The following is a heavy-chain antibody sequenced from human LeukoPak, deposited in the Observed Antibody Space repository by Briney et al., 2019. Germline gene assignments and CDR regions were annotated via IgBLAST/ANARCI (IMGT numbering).Heavy chain of an antibody. CDR3: ARYSSSWYTWFDH. CDR2: MNPNSGNT. V-gene: IGHV1-8*01. J-gene: IGHJ5*02. D-gene: IGHD6-13*01. Sequence: ASXRVSCKASGYTFTSYDINWVRQATGQGLEWMGWMNPNSGNTGYAQKFQGRVTMTTTTSITTPYMELSSLRSEDTAVYYCARYSSSWYTWFDHWGQGTLVTVSS. CDR1: GYTFTSYD.